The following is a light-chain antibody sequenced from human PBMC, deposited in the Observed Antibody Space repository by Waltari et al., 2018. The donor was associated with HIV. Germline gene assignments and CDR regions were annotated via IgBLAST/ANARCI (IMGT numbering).Light chain of an antibody. CDR2: GAS. J-gene: IGKJ2*02. CDR3: HQYNSWPPGT. V-gene: IGKV3-15*01. Sequence: EIVMTQSPATLSVSPGESATLPCSASQSVSSNLAWYQQKPGQAPRLLIYGASTRVTGIPARFRGSGSGTEFTLTISSLQSEDFAVYYCHQYNSWPPGTFGQGTKLEIK. CDR1: QSVSSN.